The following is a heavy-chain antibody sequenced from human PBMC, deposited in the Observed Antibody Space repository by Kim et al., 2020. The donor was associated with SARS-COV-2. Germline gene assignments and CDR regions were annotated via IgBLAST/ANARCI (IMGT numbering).Heavy chain of an antibody. J-gene: IGHJ4*02. CDR3: ARDKGTAPFDY. Sequence: KYYAESVKGRFTISRDNSKNTLYLQMNSLRAEDTAVYYCARDKGTAPFDYCGQGTLVTVSS. CDR2: K. V-gene: IGHV3-33*01. D-gene: IGHD5-18*01.